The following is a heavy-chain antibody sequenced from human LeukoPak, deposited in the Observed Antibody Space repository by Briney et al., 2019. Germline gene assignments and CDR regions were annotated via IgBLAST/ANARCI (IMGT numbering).Heavy chain of an antibody. Sequence: GESLKISCKGSGYSFTGYWIGWVRQAPGKGLEWVSSISSSSSYIYYADSVKGRFTISRDNAKNSLYLQMNSLRAEDTAVYYCARPGICSGGSCYNWFDPWGQGTLVTVSS. CDR2: ISSSSSYI. D-gene: IGHD2-15*01. CDR1: GYSFTGYW. J-gene: IGHJ5*02. CDR3: ARPGICSGGSCYNWFDP. V-gene: IGHV3-21*01.